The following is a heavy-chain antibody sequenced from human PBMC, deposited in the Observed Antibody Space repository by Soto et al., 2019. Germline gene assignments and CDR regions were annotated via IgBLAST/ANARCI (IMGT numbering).Heavy chain of an antibody. CDR2: IRNKAHSYST. CDR1: GFTFGDHY. V-gene: IGHV3-72*01. D-gene: IGHD6-6*01. CDR3: AKYPSKYSSPLPV. J-gene: IGHJ3*01. Sequence: PGGSLRLSCAVSGFTFGDHYMDWVRQAPGKGLEWIGRIRNKAHSYSTTYAASVKGRLIISRDDSKNSVYLQMSSLRAEDTAVYYCAKYPSKYSSPLPVWGQGTMVTV.